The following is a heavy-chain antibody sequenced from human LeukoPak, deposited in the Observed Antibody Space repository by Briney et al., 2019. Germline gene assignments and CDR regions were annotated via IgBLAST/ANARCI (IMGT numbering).Heavy chain of an antibody. D-gene: IGHD3-22*01. J-gene: IGHJ3*02. CDR3: ARRYYYDSSGYRRAFDI. CDR2: SYHSGST. V-gene: IGHV4-4*02. CDR1: GGSISSSNW. Sequence: PSGTLSLTCAVSGGSISSSNWWSWVRQPPGKGLEWMGESYHSGSTNYTPSLKSRVTISVDKSKNQFSLKLRSVTAADTAVYYCARRYYYDSSGYRRAFDIWGQGTMVTVSS.